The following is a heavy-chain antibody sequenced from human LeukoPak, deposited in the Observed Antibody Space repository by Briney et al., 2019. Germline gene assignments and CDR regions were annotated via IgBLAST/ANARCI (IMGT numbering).Heavy chain of an antibody. CDR3: AREKYCSSTSCYSLVGAFDI. J-gene: IGHJ3*02. Sequence: ASVKVSCKASGYTFTSYGISWVRQAPGQGLEWMGWISAYNGNTNYAQKLQGRVTMTTDTSTSTAYMELRSLRSDDTAVYYCAREKYCSSTSCYSLVGAFDIWGQGTMVTVSS. V-gene: IGHV1-18*01. CDR1: GYTFTSYG. D-gene: IGHD2-2*02. CDR2: ISAYNGNT.